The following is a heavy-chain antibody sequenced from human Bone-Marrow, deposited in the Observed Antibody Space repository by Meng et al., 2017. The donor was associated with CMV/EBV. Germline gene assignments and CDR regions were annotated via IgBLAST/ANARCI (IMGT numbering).Heavy chain of an antibody. CDR2: ISGSDSGGST. J-gene: IGHJ4*02. D-gene: IGHD5-12*01. Sequence: GESLKISCAASGFTFSTYAMTWVRQAPGKGLEWVSIISGSDSGGSTFYADSVKGRFTISRDNSKTTLYLQMNSLRAEDTALYYCAKTVATIPYFDYWGQGTLVTVSS. V-gene: IGHV3-23*01. CDR3: AKTVATIPYFDY. CDR1: GFTFSTYA.